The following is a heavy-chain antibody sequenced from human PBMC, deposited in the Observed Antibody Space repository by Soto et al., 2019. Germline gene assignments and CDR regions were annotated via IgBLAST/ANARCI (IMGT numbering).Heavy chain of an antibody. J-gene: IGHJ4*02. Sequence: GGSLRLSCAASGFTFSSYAMSWVRQAPGKGLEWVSAISGSGGSTYYADSVKGRFTISRDNSKNTLYLQMNSLRAEDTAVYYCAKDRRRWFGELSQFDYWGQGTLVTVSS. CDR1: GFTFSSYA. CDR3: AKDRRRWFGELSQFDY. D-gene: IGHD3-10*01. V-gene: IGHV3-23*01. CDR2: ISGSGGST.